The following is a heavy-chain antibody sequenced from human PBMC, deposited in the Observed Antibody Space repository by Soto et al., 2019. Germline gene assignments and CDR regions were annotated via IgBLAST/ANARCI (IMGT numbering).Heavy chain of an antibody. J-gene: IGHJ6*02. V-gene: IGHV5-51*01. D-gene: IGHD6-13*01. Sequence: PXXSLKISFKGSGYSFTSYWIGWVRQMPGKSLEWMGIIYPGDSDTRYSPSFQGQVTISADKSISTAYLQWSSLKASDTAMYYCASQYSSTDYYYYYGMDVWGQGTTVTVSS. CDR1: GYSFTSYW. CDR3: ASQYSSTDYYYYYGMDV. CDR2: IYPGDSDT.